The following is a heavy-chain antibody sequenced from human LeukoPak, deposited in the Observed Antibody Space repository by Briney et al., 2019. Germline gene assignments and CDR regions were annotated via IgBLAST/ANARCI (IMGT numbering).Heavy chain of an antibody. CDR3: ARDRGFSGMAFDI. D-gene: IGHD1-26*01. V-gene: IGHV3-11*01. Sequence: SYISSRGSTIYYADSVKGRFTISRDNAKNSLYLQMNSLRAEDTAVYYCARDRGFSGMAFDIWGQGTMVTVSS. CDR2: ISSRGSTI. J-gene: IGHJ3*02.